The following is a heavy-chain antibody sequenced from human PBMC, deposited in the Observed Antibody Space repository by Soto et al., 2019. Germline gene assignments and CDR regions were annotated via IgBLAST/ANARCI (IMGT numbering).Heavy chain of an antibody. CDR2: ISAYNGNT. Sequence: ASVKVACKASGYTFTSYGISWVRQAPGQGLEWMGWISAYNGNTNYAQKLQGRVTMTTDTSTSTAYMELRSLRSDDTAVYYCARDRRSGPNNWFDPWGQGTLVTVSS. J-gene: IGHJ5*02. D-gene: IGHD3-3*01. CDR1: GYTFTSYG. V-gene: IGHV1-18*01. CDR3: ARDRRSGPNNWFDP.